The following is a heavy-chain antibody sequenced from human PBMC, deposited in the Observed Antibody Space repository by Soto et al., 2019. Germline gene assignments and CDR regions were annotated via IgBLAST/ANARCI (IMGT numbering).Heavy chain of an antibody. CDR2: INHSGST. V-gene: IGHV4-34*01. D-gene: IGHD6-6*01. CDR3: ARGRENTAARRLGYYYYYMDV. Sequence: SETLSLTCTVSSGSISTYYWSWIRQPPGKGLEWIGEINHSGSTNYNPSLKSRVTISVDTSKNQFSLRLSSVTAAETAVYYCARGRENTAARRLGYYYYYMDVWGKGTTVTAP. CDR1: SGSISTYY. J-gene: IGHJ6*03.